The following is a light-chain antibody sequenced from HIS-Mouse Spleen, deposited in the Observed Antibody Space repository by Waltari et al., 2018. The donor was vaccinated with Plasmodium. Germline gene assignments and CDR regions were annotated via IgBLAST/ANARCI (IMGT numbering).Light chain of an antibody. V-gene: IGKV1-39*01. CDR1: QNISSY. CDR3: LQDYNYPYT. CDR2: AAS. J-gene: IGKJ2*01. Sequence: DIQMTQPPPNLSASVGDRVNITCRASQNISSYLNWYQQKPGKAPKLLIYAASSLQSGVPSRFSGSGSGTDFTLTISSLQPEDFATYYCLQDYNYPYTFGQGTKLEIK.